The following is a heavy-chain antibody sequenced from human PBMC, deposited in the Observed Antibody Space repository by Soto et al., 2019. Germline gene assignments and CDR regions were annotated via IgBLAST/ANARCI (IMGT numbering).Heavy chain of an antibody. CDR1: GYRFTFYW. D-gene: IGHD6-6*01. J-gene: IGHJ4*02. V-gene: IGHV5-51*01. CDR3: ARPTGAGQLVLDY. CDR2: IHPADSDT. Sequence: EVQLVQSGAEVKKPGESLKISCKGSGYRFTFYWIGWVRQMPGKGLEWMGIIHPADSDTRYSPSFQGQVSFSADKSINTAYLQWSSLKASDSPIYYCARPTGAGQLVLDYWGQGTLVTVSS.